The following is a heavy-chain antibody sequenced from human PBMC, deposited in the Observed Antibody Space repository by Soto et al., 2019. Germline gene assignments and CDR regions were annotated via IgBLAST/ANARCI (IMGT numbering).Heavy chain of an antibody. D-gene: IGHD2-21*01. V-gene: IGHV4-4*02. CDR2: IYHNGIT. Sequence: QVQLKQSGPGLVRPSGTLSLTCRVSGTSFSSSYWWAWVRQSPGKGLEWIGEIYHNGITKYNPSLKIRVSMSIDKSNNQFSLKLTSVTAADTAVYYCATVPPRIVVVLAEFPTWGQGTLVTVSS. CDR3: ATVPPRIVVVLAEFPT. CDR1: GTSFSSSYW. J-gene: IGHJ4*02.